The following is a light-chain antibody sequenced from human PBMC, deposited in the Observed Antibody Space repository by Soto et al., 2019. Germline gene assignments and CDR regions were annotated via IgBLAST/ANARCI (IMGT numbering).Light chain of an antibody. V-gene: IGLV2-14*01. CDR3: SSDTSRGV. Sequence: QSALTQPASVSGSPGRSITISCTGTSSDVGGHNYVSWYQHHPGKAPKLMIYEVTNRPSGVSNRFSGSKSGNTASLTISGLQAEDEADYYCSSDTSRGVFGGGTQLTVL. CDR2: EVT. J-gene: IGLJ2*01. CDR1: SSDVGGHNY.